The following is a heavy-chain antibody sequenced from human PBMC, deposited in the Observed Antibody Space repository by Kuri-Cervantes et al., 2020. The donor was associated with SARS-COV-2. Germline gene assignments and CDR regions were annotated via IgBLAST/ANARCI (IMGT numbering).Heavy chain of an antibody. CDR3: ARDEVAAEGWADFDY. J-gene: IGHJ4*02. CDR1: GYTFTSYG. CDR2: INPSGGST. V-gene: IGHV1-46*01. Sequence: ASVKVSCKASGYTFTSYGISWVRQAPGQGLEWMGIINPSGGSTSYAQKFQGRVTVTSDTSTTTVYMEVTSLRSEDTAMYFCARDEVAAEGWADFDYWGQGTLVTVSS. D-gene: IGHD6-13*01.